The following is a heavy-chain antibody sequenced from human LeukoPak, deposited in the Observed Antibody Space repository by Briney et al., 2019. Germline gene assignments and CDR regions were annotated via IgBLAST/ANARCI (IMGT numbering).Heavy chain of an antibody. CDR3: TRSYLMIDPFDP. CDR2: INPSGGIT. Sequence: ASVKVSCKASGHTFTSYYMHWVRQAPGQGLEWMGIINPSGGITSYAQKFQGRVTMTRDTSTSTVYMELSSLRSEDTAVYYCTRSYLMIDPFDPWGQGTLVTVSS. V-gene: IGHV1-46*01. D-gene: IGHD3-22*01. CDR1: GHTFTSYY. J-gene: IGHJ5*02.